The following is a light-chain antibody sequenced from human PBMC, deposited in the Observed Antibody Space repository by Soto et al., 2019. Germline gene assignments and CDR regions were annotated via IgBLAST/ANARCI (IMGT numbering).Light chain of an antibody. CDR3: GTWDGSLSAGV. V-gene: IGLV1-51*01. CDR2: DNN. Sequence: QSVLTQPPSVSAAPGQKVTISCSGSSSNIGNNYISWYQQLPGTAPKLLIYDNNKRPSGIPDRFSGSKFGTSATLGITGLQTGDEADYYCGTWDGSLSAGVFGGGTKLTVL. J-gene: IGLJ2*01. CDR1: SSNIGNNY.